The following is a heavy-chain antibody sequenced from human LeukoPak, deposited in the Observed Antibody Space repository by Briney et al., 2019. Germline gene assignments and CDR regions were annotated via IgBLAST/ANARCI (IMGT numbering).Heavy chain of an antibody. CDR3: ARGPHITIFGVHRGAFDI. CDR2: IYTSGST. D-gene: IGHD3-3*01. V-gene: IGHV4-4*07. J-gene: IGHJ3*02. CDR1: GGSISSYY. Sequence: SETLSLTCTVSGGSISSYYWSWIRQPAGKGLEWIGRIYTSGSTNYTPSLKSRVTISVDTSKNQFSLKLSSVTAADTAVYYCARGPHITIFGVHRGAFDIWGQGTMVTVSS.